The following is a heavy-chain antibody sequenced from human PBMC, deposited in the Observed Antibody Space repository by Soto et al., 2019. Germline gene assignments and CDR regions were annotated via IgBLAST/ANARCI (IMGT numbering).Heavy chain of an antibody. CDR2: ISGSGGST. CDR3: AKVGYSSSSFGMDV. J-gene: IGHJ6*02. D-gene: IGHD6-13*01. CDR1: GFTFSSYA. Sequence: EVQLLESGGGLVQPWGSLRLSCAASGFTFSSYAMSWVRQAPGKGLEWVSAISGSGGSTYYADSVKGRFTISRDNSKNTLYLQMNSLRAEDTAVYYCAKVGYSSSSFGMDVRGQGTTVTVSS. V-gene: IGHV3-23*01.